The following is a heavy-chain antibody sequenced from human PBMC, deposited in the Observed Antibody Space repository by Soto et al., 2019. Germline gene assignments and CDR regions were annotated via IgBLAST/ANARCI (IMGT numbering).Heavy chain of an antibody. Sequence: ASVEVSSQVSGYTLTELSMHWVRQAPGKGLEWMGGFDPEDGETIYAQKFQGRVTMTEDTSTDTAYMELSSLRSEDTAVYYCARAVGDIVLVPAATHLLFNGFDPWGQGTLVTVSS. CDR3: ARAVGDIVLVPAATHLLFNGFDP. J-gene: IGHJ5*02. CDR1: GYTLTELS. D-gene: IGHD2-2*01. V-gene: IGHV1-24*01. CDR2: FDPEDGET.